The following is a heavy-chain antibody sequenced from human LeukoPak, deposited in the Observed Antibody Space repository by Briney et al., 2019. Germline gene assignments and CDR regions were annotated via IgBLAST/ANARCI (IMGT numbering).Heavy chain of an antibody. CDR2: IYHSGST. D-gene: IGHD5-18*01. CDR3: ARGGSVQLWSYHNWFDP. CDR1: GGSISSSNW. Sequence: SGTLSLTCAVSGGSISSSNWWSWVRPPPGKGLEWIGEIYHSGSTNYNPSLKSRVTISVDKSKNQFSLKLSSVTAADTAVYYCARGGSVQLWSYHNWFDPWGQGTLVTVSS. V-gene: IGHV4-4*02. J-gene: IGHJ5*02.